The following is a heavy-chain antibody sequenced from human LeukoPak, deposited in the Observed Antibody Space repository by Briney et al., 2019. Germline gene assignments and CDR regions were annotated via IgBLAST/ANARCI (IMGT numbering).Heavy chain of an antibody. J-gene: IGHJ6*02. CDR2: ISSTSTYI. CDR1: GFTFSAYT. V-gene: IGHV3-21*01. CDR3: ARDEHLRVGGDGHYYGMDV. D-gene: IGHD2-21*02. Sequence: PGGSLRLSCSASGFTFSAYTMNWVRQAPGRGLEWVSSISSTSTYIYYADSVKGRFTISRDNAKNSLYLQMNSLRAEDTAVYYCARDEHLRVGGDGHYYGMDVWGQGTTVTVSS.